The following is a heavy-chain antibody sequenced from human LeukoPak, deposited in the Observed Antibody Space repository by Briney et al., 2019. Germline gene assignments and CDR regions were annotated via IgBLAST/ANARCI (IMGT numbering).Heavy chain of an antibody. V-gene: IGHV1-69*05. J-gene: IGHJ5*02. D-gene: IGHD3-9*01. CDR1: GGTLISNT. CDR2: LKPIFGAA. CDR3: AMLPLDSDLGNWLDP. Sequence: SVKVSCKASGGTLISNTITWVRQAPGQGLEWMGGLKPIFGAADYAQRFQGRVTMTTGESSSTAYMELSSLTSGDTGVYYCAMLPLDSDLGNWLDPWGQGTLVTVSS.